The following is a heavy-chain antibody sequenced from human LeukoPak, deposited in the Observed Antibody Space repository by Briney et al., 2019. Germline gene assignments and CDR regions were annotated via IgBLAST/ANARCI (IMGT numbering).Heavy chain of an antibody. CDR3: AKPRSGGLAVTADWFAP. CDR1: GFTFSSYG. J-gene: IGHJ5*01. Sequence: GGSLRLSCAASGFTFSSYGMHWVRQAPAKGLEWVAVIWYDGSNKYYADSVKDRFTISRDNSKNTLYLQMNSLRAEDTAVYYCAKPRSGGLAVTADWFAPWGQGTLVVVSS. V-gene: IGHV3-33*06. D-gene: IGHD6-19*01. CDR2: IWYDGSNK.